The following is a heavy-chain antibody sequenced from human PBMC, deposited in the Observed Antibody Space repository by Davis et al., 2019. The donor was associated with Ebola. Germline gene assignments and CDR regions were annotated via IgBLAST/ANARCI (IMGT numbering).Heavy chain of an antibody. J-gene: IGHJ3*02. V-gene: IGHV1-3*04. CDR3: ARSTAEGGRGGLDI. Sequence: ASVKVSCKASGYSFINFGIHWVRLAPGQTFEWMGWINTANGHTTSSQKLQGRVTITRDTSASTVDMELTSLNSADTALYFCARSTAEGGRGGLDIWGQGTMITVSS. CDR1: GYSFINFG. CDR2: INTANGHT. D-gene: IGHD6-6*01.